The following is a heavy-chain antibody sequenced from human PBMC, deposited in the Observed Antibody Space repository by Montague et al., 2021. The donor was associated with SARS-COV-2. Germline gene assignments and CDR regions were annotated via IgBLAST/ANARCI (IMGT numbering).Heavy chain of an antibody. D-gene: IGHD3-10*01. CDR1: GFTLSDYY. J-gene: IGHJ4*02. Sequence: SLRLSCAASGFTLSDYYMSWIRQAPVKGLEWLSYISNTFLDIKYXGSXNGLFTVSRDIAKNTLYLQMDSLRAEDTAVYYCARVLLGVSHGDYWGQGTLVTVSS. CDR2: ISNTFLDI. CDR3: ARVLLGVSHGDY. V-gene: IGHV3-11*01.